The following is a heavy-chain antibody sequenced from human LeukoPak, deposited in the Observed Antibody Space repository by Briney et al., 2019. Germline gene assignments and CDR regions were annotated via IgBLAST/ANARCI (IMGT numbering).Heavy chain of an antibody. V-gene: IGHV3-7*03. CDR1: GVMFRNYW. Sequence: GGSLRLSCAVSGVMFRNYWMSWVRQAPGKGLEWAANIDKEGNERSYVASVKGRFTISRDNAKNSLYLQMNSLGAEDTATYYCALYCSSANCHDAFDIWGQGTMVTVPS. J-gene: IGHJ3*02. CDR2: IDKEGNER. D-gene: IGHD2-15*01. CDR3: ALYCSSANCHDAFDI.